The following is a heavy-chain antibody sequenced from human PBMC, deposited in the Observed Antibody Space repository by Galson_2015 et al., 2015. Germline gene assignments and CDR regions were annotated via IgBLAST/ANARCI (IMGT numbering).Heavy chain of an antibody. V-gene: IGHV2-5*01. CDR3: AHIMITYVVMLRLDALDL. CDR2: IYWNDDK. D-gene: IGHD3-16*01. CDR1: GFSLSTSGVG. J-gene: IGHJ3*01. Sequence: PALVKPTQTLTLTCTFSGFSLSTSGVGVGWIRQPPGKALEWLALIYWNDDKRYSPSLKSRLTITKDTSKNQVVLTMTNMDPVDTSTYYGAHIMITYVVMLRLDALDLSRPWTMATAAS.